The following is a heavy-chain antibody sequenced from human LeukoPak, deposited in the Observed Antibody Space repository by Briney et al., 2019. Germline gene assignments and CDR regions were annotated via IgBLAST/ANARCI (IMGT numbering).Heavy chain of an antibody. J-gene: IGHJ3*02. V-gene: IGHV4-34*01. CDR3: AKGSEYQRDAFDI. Sequence: SETLSLTCAVYGGSFSGYYWSWIRQPPGKGLEWIGEINHSGSTNYNPSLKSRVTISVDTSKSQFYLILSSVTAADTAVHYCAKGSEYQRDAFDIWGLGTMVTVSS. D-gene: IGHD2-2*01. CDR1: GGSFSGYY. CDR2: INHSGST.